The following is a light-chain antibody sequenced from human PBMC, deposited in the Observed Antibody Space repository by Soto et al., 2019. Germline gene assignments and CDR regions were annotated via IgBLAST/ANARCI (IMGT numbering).Light chain of an antibody. J-gene: IGKJ5*01. Sequence: EIVLTQSPATLSLSPGERATLSCRASQSVGDYLAWYQRKPGQPPRLLIYDASKRATGIPPRFSGSGSGTDFTLTISSLEPEDFALYYCQQSYSPITFGQGKRLEIK. CDR2: DAS. V-gene: IGKV3-11*01. CDR1: QSVGDY. CDR3: QQSYSPIT.